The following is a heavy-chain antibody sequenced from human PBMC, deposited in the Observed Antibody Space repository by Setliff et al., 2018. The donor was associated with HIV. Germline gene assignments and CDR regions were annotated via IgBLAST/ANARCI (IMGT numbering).Heavy chain of an antibody. CDR1: GFTFSGDW. CDR3: VREDIVTTGGRLDYYMDV. Sequence: LRLSCAASGFTFSGDWMNWVRQAPGKGLEWVANIKRDGSEKRYVDSVKGRFTISRDNAKNSLYLQMNSLRDEDTALYYCVREDIVTTGGRLDYYMDVWGKGTTVTVSS. CDR2: IKRDGSEK. V-gene: IGHV3-7*03. D-gene: IGHD5-12*01. J-gene: IGHJ6*03.